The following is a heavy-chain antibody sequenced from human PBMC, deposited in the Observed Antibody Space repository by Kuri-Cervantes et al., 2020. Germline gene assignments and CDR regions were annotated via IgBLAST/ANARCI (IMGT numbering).Heavy chain of an antibody. D-gene: IGHD3-9*01. Sequence: GGSLRLSCAASGFTFRRYWMSWVRQAPGKGLEWVGRIKSKTDGGATDYAAPVKGRFPISRDDSKNTLYLQMNSLKTEDTAVYYCTTGLRYFDPRPGLQRPFDYWGQGTLVTVSS. V-gene: IGHV3-15*01. CDR3: TTGLRYFDPRPGLQRPFDY. CDR2: IKSKTDGGAT. CDR1: GFTFRRYW. J-gene: IGHJ4*02.